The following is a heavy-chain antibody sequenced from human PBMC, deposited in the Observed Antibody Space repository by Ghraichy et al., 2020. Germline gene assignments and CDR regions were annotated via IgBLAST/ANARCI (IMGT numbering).Heavy chain of an antibody. CDR3: ARGIAAQGMDV. CDR1: GGSFSGYY. J-gene: IGHJ6*02. Sequence: SQTLSLTCAVYGGSFSGYYWSWIRQPPGKGLEWIGEINHSGTTNYNPSLKSRVTMSVDTSTNQFSLKLNSVTAADTTVYYCARGIAAQGMDVWGQGTTVTVSS. D-gene: IGHD6-6*01. CDR2: INHSGTT. V-gene: IGHV4-34*01.